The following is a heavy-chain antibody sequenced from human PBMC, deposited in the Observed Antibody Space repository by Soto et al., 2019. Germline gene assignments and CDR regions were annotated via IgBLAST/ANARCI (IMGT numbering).Heavy chain of an antibody. Sequence: ESLKISCKASDTTHWIGWVRQKPGKGLEWMGIIYPGDSDTKYSPSFQGQVTISVDKSISTAYLHWSSLKASDTATYYCARLVNYYFGMDVWGLGTTVTVSS. V-gene: IGHV5-51*01. CDR1: DTTHW. CDR2: IYPGDSDT. CDR3: ARLVNYYFGMDV. J-gene: IGHJ6*02.